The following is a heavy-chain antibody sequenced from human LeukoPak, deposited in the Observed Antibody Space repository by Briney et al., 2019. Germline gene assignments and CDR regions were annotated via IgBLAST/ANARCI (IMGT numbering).Heavy chain of an antibody. J-gene: IGHJ4*02. CDR1: GYTFTGYY. CDR2: INPNSGGT. CDR3: ARVPRDGYSRPQDY. D-gene: IGHD5-24*01. V-gene: IGHV1-2*02. Sequence: ASVKVSCKASGYTFTGYYMHWVRQAPGQGLEWMGWINPNSGGTNYAQKFQGRVTMTRDTSISTAYMELSRLRSDDTAVYYCARVPRDGYSRPQDYWGQGTLVTVSS.